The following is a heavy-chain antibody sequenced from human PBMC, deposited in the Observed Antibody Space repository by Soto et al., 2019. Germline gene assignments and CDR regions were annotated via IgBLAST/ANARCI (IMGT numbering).Heavy chain of an antibody. D-gene: IGHD2-2*01. CDR3: ARELPAAMRPSNYWFDP. V-gene: IGHV6-1*01. CDR2: TYYRSKWYN. Sequence: PSQTLSLTCAISGDGVSSNSSAWNWIRQSPSRGLEWLGRTYYRSKWYNDYAVSVKSRITINPDTSKNQFSLQLNSVTPEDTAVYYCARELPAAMRPSNYWFDPWGQGTLVTVSS. CDR1: GDGVSSNSSA. J-gene: IGHJ5*02.